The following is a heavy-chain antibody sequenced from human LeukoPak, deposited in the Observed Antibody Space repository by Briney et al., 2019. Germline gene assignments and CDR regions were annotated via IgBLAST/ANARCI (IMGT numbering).Heavy chain of an antibody. Sequence: SGTLSLTCAVYAGSFNDYYWTWIRQPPGKGLEWIGEINHSGSTNYNPSLKSRVTISVDTSKNQFSLKLSSVTAADTAVYYCARGHYDYVWGSYRYISYYYYYMDVWGKGTTVTVSS. CDR1: AGSFNDYY. D-gene: IGHD3-16*02. V-gene: IGHV4-34*01. CDR3: ARGHYDYVWGSYRYISYYYYYMDV. CDR2: INHSGST. J-gene: IGHJ6*03.